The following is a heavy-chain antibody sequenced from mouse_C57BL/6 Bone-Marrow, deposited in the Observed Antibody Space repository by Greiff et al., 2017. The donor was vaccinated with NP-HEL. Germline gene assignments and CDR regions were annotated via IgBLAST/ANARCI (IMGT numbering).Heavy chain of an antibody. CDR3: ARSPLWLRRNYYAMDY. Sequence: EVKLEESGPGLAKPSPPLSLPFSFTGYSITSDYWNWIRKFPGNKLEYMGYISYSGSTAYNPSLKSRISITRDTSKNQYYLQLNSVTTEDTATYYCARSPLWLRRNYYAMDYWGQGTSVTVSS. CDR1: GYSITSDY. V-gene: IGHV3-8*01. J-gene: IGHJ4*01. CDR2: ISYSGST. D-gene: IGHD2-2*01.